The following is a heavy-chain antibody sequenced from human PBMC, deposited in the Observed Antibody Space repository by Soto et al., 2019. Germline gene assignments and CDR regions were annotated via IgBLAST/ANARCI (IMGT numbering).Heavy chain of an antibody. V-gene: IGHV3-23*01. CDR3: AQDVGVVMFSA. J-gene: IGHJ5*02. Sequence: EVQLLDSGGDLVQPGGSLRLSCAGSGFTFSDYGMAWDRQAPGKGLEWISTISGDGSNTHYADSVQGRFSISRDNSKSTLNLQMNSLRVEDTAISYCAQDVGVVMFSAWGQGTLVTVSS. CDR2: ISGDGSNT. D-gene: IGHD3-10*01. CDR1: GFTFSDYG.